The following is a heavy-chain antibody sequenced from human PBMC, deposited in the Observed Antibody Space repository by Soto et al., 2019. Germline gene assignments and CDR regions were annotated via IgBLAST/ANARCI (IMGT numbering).Heavy chain of an antibody. Sequence: GGSLRLSCAASGFTFSRYAMSWVRQAPGKGLEWVSAISGSGGSTYYADSVKGRFTISRDNSKNTLYLQMNSLRAEDTAVYYCAKVGFVVVTAYDAFDIGGKGTMVTVS. CDR2: ISGSGGST. J-gene: IGHJ3*02. CDR3: AKVGFVVVTAYDAFDI. D-gene: IGHD2-21*02. V-gene: IGHV3-23*01. CDR1: GFTFSRYA.